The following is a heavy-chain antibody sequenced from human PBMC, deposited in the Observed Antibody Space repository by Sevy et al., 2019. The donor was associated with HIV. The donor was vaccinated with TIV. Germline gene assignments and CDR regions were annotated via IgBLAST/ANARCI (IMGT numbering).Heavy chain of an antibody. CDR1: GFPFSSYA. D-gene: IGHD3-16*01. Sequence: GGSLRLSCAASGFPFSSYAMSWVRQAPGKGLEWVSTISGSGGSAYYADSVKGRFTISRDNSKNTLFLQMHSRRAEDTALYYSEKGRRGSTTNNWFDPGGQGTLVTVSS. J-gene: IGHJ5*02. V-gene: IGHV3-23*01. CDR2: ISGSGGSA. CDR3: EKGRRGSTTNNWFDP.